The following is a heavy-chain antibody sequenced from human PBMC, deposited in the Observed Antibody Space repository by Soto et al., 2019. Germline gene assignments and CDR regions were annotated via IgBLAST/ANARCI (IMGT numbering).Heavy chain of an antibody. CDR1: GGSISSGDYY. CDR3: ARSRYSGSYFFDY. CDR2: IHNSVST. Sequence: QVQLQESGPGLVKPSQTLSLTCTVSGGSISSGDYYWSWIRQPPGKGLEWIAYIHNSVSTLYNPSLKSRVTISVDKSKNQFSLKLSSVTAADTAVYYCARSRYSGSYFFDYWGQGILVTVSS. J-gene: IGHJ4*02. D-gene: IGHD1-26*01. V-gene: IGHV4-30-4*01.